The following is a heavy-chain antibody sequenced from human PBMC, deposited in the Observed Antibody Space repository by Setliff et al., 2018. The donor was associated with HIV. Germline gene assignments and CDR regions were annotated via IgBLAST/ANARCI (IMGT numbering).Heavy chain of an antibody. CDR3: AKDRDYGDRGDAFDI. D-gene: IGHD4-17*01. CDR2: FIPIFGTA. Sequence: SVKVSCKASGGTFSSYAISWVRQAPGQGLEWMGGFIPIFGTANYAQKFQGRVTITADESTSTAYMELSSLRSEDAAVYYCAKDRDYGDRGDAFDIWGQGTMVTVSS. CDR1: GGTFSSYA. J-gene: IGHJ3*02. V-gene: IGHV1-69*13.